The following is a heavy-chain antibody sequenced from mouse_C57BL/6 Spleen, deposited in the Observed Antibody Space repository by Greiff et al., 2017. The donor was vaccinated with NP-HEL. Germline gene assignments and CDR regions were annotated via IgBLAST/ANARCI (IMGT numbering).Heavy chain of an antibody. D-gene: IGHD1-1*02. J-gene: IGHJ2*01. Sequence: VQLKEPGPGLVKPSPSLSLTCTVTGYSITSGYGWYWIRQFPGSKLEWMGYISYSGSTNYNPTLKSRTSITLDTSENQFFLQLNSVTTEDTATYYWARAGGIKYWGQGTTLTVSA. CDR2: ISYSGST. V-gene: IGHV3-1*02. CDR1: GYSITSGYG. CDR3: ARAGGIKY.